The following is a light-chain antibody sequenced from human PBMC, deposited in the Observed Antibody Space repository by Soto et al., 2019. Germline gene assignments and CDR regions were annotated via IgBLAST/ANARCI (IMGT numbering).Light chain of an antibody. CDR1: QSVSSNY. J-gene: IGKJ5*01. Sequence: EIVLTQSPGTLSLSPVERATLSCRASQSVSSNYLAWYQQTPGQAPRLLIYGASSRATGIPDRFSGSGSGTDFSLTISRLEPEDFAVYYCQHYGNSPITFGQGTRLEIK. CDR2: GAS. V-gene: IGKV3-20*01. CDR3: QHYGNSPIT.